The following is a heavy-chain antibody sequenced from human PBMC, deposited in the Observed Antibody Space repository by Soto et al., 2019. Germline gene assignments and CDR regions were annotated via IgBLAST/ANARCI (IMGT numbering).Heavy chain of an antibody. Sequence: GGSLRLSCAASGFTFSNAWMSWVRQAPGKGLEWVGRIKSKTDGGTTDYAAPVKGRFTISRDDSKNTLYLQMNSLKTEDTAVYYCTLNPVVRGVMGFRGYWGQGTLVTVSS. J-gene: IGHJ4*02. CDR1: GFTFSNAW. CDR2: IKSKTDGGTT. CDR3: TLNPVVRGVMGFRGY. D-gene: IGHD3-10*01. V-gene: IGHV3-15*01.